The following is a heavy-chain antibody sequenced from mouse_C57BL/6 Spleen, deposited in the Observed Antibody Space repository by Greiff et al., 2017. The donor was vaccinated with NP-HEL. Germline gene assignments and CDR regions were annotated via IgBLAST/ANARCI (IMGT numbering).Heavy chain of an antibody. V-gene: IGHV6-3*01. J-gene: IGHJ3*01. Sequence: EVKLMESGGGLVQPGGSMKLSCVASGFTFSNYWMNWVRQSPEKGLEWVAQIRLKSDNYATHYAESVKGRFTISRDDSKSSVYLQMNNLRAEDTGIYYCTGGGYYEAYWGQGTLVTVSA. CDR1: GFTFSNYW. CDR2: IRLKSDNYAT. D-gene: IGHD2-3*01. CDR3: TGGGYYEAY.